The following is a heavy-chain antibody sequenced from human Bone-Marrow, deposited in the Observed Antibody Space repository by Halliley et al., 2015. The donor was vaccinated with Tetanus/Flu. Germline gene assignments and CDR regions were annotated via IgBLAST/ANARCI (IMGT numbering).Heavy chain of an antibody. J-gene: IGHJ2*01. Sequence: LEWVSAVGTAGDTHYAGSVKGRFTISRENDKNSLYLQMNSLRAEDTAVYYCARGMLYFNWYFDLWGRGTLVTVSS. V-gene: IGHV3-13*01. CDR2: VGTAGDT. CDR3: ARGMLYFNWYFDL. D-gene: IGHD2-8*01.